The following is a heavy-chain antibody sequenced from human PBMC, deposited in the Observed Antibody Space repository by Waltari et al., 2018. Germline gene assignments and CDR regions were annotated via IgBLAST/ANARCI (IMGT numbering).Heavy chain of an antibody. Sequence: VQLQESGPGLVKPSGTLSLTCAVSGGSISSSNWWSWVRQPPGKGLEWVGFIRSKAYGGTTEYAASVKGRFTISRDDSKSIAYLQMNSLKTEDTAVYYCTRGAYLGYCSGGSCYLDYWGQGTLVTVSS. V-gene: IGHV3-49*02. J-gene: IGHJ4*02. CDR2: IRSKAYGGTT. D-gene: IGHD2-15*01. CDR1: GGSISSSNW. CDR3: TRGAYLGYCSGGSCYLDY.